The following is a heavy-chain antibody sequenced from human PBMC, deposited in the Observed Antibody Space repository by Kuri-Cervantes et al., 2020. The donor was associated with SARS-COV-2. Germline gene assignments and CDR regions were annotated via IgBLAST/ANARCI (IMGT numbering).Heavy chain of an antibody. CDR1: GFIFSGYC. CDR3: ARGDSGTNDAFDF. V-gene: IGHV3-7*03. Sequence: GESLKISCAASGFIFSGYCMTWVRQAPGKGLEWVANIKQDGSEEYYVDSVKGRFTISRDNAKNSLYLQMNSLRAEDTAVYYCARGDSGTNDAFDFWGQGATVTVSS. CDR2: IKQDGSEE. J-gene: IGHJ3*01. D-gene: IGHD3-10*01.